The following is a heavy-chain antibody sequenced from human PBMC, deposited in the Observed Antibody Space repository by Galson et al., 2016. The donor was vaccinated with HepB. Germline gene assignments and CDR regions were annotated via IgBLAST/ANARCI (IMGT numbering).Heavy chain of an antibody. D-gene: IGHD4-17*01. J-gene: IGHJ4*02. Sequence: SLRLSCATSGFTFGDYGISWFRQAPGKGPEWVGFIRSKTYGGTTEYAASVNGRFSISRDDSSNVAYLQMNSLKTDDTGLYSCSRDRVPHGDYENVYWGQGTQVIVSS. CDR1: GFTFGDYG. V-gene: IGHV3-49*03. CDR3: SRDRVPHGDYENVY. CDR2: IRSKTYGGTT.